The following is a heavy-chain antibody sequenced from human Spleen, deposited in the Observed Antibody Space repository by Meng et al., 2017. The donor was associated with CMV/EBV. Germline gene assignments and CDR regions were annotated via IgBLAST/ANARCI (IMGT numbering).Heavy chain of an antibody. V-gene: IGHV1-2*02. CDR1: GYTFIGYY. CDR2: INPKSGGT. Sequence: KTSGYTFIGYYMHWVRQAPGQGLEWMGWINPKSGGTHYAKKFQGRVTMTRDTSISTSYMELSRLRSDDTAVYYCARGDYTNYGFFDPWGQGTLVTVSS. CDR3: ARGDYTNYGFFDP. D-gene: IGHD4-11*01. J-gene: IGHJ5*02.